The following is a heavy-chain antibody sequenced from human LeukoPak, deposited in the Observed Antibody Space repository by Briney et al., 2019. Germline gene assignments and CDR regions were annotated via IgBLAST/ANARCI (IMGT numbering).Heavy chain of an antibody. V-gene: IGHV1-69*13. CDR2: IIPIFGTA. CDR3: ARERSIVGAYVLGY. J-gene: IGHJ4*02. Sequence: SVKVSCKASGYTFTSYAMNWVRQAPGQGLEWMGGIIPIFGTANYAQKFQGRVTITADESTSTAYMELSSLRSEDTAVYYCARERSIVGAYVLGYWGQGTLVTVSS. D-gene: IGHD1-26*01. CDR1: GYTFTSYA.